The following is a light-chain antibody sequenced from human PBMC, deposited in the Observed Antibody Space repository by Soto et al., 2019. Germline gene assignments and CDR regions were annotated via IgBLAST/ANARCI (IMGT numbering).Light chain of an antibody. V-gene: IGKV3-20*01. CDR1: QSVTSNY. CDR3: HQYGSSITWT. J-gene: IGKJ1*01. CDR2: AAS. Sequence: EVVLTQSPCTVSLSPGERATLSCRASQSVTSNYLAWYQQKPGQAPRLLIYAASSRATGIPDRFSGSGSATEFTISISRLEPEDFSVYYCHQYGSSITWTFGQGTKVEIK.